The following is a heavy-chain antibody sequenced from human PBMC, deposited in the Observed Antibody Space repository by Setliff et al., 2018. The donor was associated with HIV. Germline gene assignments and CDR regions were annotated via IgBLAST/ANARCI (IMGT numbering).Heavy chain of an antibody. CDR2: ISNDGRT. V-gene: IGHV4-39*01. CDR1: GGSISSSSYY. Sequence: PSETLSLTCTVSGGSISSSSYYWGWIRQPPGKGLEWIGSISNDGRTYYNPSLKSRVTIPMDTSTNQFSLKLTSVTAADTAVYFCARHFPSISLFFGDPGPFDRWGQGALVTVSS. CDR3: ARHFPSISLFFGDPGPFDR. D-gene: IGHD3-10*01. J-gene: IGHJ4*02.